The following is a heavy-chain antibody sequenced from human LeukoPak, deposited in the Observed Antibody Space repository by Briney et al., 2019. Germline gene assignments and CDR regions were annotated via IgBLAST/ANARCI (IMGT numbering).Heavy chain of an antibody. CDR2: IRYDGSNK. CDR1: GFTFSSYG. D-gene: IGHD6-6*01. Sequence: PGGSLRLSCAASGFTFSSYGMHWVRQAPGKGLEWVAFIRYDGSNKYYADSVKGRFTISRDNSKNTLYLQMSSLRAEDTAVYYCAKDRLEYSSSGYYYMDVWGKGTTVTVSS. CDR3: AKDRLEYSSSGYYYMDV. J-gene: IGHJ6*03. V-gene: IGHV3-30*02.